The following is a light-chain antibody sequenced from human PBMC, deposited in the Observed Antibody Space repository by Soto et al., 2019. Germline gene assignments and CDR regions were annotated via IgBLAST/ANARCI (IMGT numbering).Light chain of an antibody. Sequence: DIQETQSASTLSASVGDRVIITCRASQSISSWLAWYQQKPGKVPNLLIYDASNLESGVPLRFSGSGSGTEFTLTISSLQPDDFATYYCQQYQSSWTFGQGTKVHIK. CDR2: DAS. V-gene: IGKV1-5*01. J-gene: IGKJ1*01. CDR3: QQYQSSWT. CDR1: QSISSW.